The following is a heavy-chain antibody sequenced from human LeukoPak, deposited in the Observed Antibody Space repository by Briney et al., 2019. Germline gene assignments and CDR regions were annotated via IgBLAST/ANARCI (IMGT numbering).Heavy chain of an antibody. CDR1: GGTFSSYA. CDR3: ATRGPGTRGNWFDP. J-gene: IGHJ5*02. Sequence: SVKVSCKASGGTFSSYAISWVRQAPGQGLEWMGGIIPIFGTANYAQKFQGRVTITADESTSTAYMELSSLRSEDTAVYYCATRGPGTRGNWFDPWGQGTLVTVSS. CDR2: IIPIFGTA. V-gene: IGHV1-69*01. D-gene: IGHD1-7*01.